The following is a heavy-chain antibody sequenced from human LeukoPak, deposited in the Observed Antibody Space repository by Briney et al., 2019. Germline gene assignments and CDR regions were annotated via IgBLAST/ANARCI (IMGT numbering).Heavy chain of an antibody. Sequence: GASVKVSCKASGGTFSSYAISWVRQAPGQGLEWMGGIIPIFGTANYAQKFQGRVTITADESTSTAYMELSSLRSEDTAVYYCARDGVRYCSGGSCLHYYGMDVWGQGTTVTVSS. D-gene: IGHD2-15*01. CDR2: IIPIFGTA. J-gene: IGHJ6*02. CDR1: GGTFSSYA. V-gene: IGHV1-69*13. CDR3: ARDGVRYCSGGSCLHYYGMDV.